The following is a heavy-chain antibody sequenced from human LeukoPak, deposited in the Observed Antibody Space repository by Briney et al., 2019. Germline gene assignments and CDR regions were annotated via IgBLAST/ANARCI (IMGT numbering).Heavy chain of an antibody. V-gene: IGHV4-34*01. CDR2: INHSGST. CDR1: GGSFSGYY. D-gene: IGHD1-26*01. CDR3: ARDINAHSGSYPFDY. Sequence: SETLSLTCAVYGGSFSGYYWSWIRQPPGKGLEWIGEINHSGSTNYNPSLKSRVTISVDTSKNQFSLKLSSVTAADTAVYYCARDINAHSGSYPFDYWGQGTLVTVSS. J-gene: IGHJ4*02.